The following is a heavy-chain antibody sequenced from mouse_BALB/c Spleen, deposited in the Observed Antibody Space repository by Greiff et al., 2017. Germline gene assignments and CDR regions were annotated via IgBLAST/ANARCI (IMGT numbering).Heavy chain of an antibody. CDR3: ARWGTMITTSYYTMDY. Sequence: EVKLKESGPELVKPGASVKVSCKASGYAFTSYNMYWVKQSHGKSLEWIGYIDPYNGGTSYNQKFKGKATLTVDKSSSTAYMHLNSLTSEDSAVYYCARWGTMITTSYYTMDYWGQGTSVTVSS. J-gene: IGHJ4*01. CDR1: GYAFTSYN. V-gene: IGHV1S135*01. CDR2: IDPYNGGT. D-gene: IGHD2-4*01.